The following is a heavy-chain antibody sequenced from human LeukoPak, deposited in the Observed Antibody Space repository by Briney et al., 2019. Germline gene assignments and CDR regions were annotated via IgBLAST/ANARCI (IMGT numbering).Heavy chain of an antibody. D-gene: IGHD4-23*01. CDR1: GGSFSGYY. J-gene: IGHJ5*02. CDR3: ARGRPGGGGSWFEP. CDR2: INHSGST. V-gene: IGHV4-34*01. Sequence: SETLSLTCAVYGGSFSGYYWSWILQPPGKGLEWIGEINHSGSTNYNPSLKSRVTISVDTSKNQFSLKLSSVTAADTAVYYCARGRPGGGGSWFEPWGQGTLVTVSS.